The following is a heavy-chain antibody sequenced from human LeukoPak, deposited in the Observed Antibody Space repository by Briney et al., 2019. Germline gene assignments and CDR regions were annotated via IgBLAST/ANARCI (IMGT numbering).Heavy chain of an antibody. J-gene: IGHJ1*01. Sequence: SVKVSCKASGGTFSSYAISWVRQAPGQGLEWMGRIIPIFGTANYAQKFQGRVTITTDESTSTAYMELSSLKSEDTAVCYCARELGGNGFQHWGQGTLVTVSS. D-gene: IGHD4-23*01. CDR2: IIPIFGTA. CDR1: GGTFSSYA. CDR3: ARELGGNGFQH. V-gene: IGHV1-69*05.